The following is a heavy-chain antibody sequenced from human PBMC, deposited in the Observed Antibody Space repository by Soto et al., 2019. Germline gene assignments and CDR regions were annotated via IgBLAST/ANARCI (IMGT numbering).Heavy chain of an antibody. J-gene: IGHJ4*02. CDR2: ISYSSNNI. Sequence: QVQLVESGGGLVKSGGSLRLSCTASGSTFSDYYMIWISQAPGKGLEWVTFISYSSNNIKYADSVRGRFTISRDNATNSLYLKMHKLRAEDTAVYYCATSRLLYAIDYWGQGTLVTVSS. CDR1: GSTFSDYY. D-gene: IGHD2-2*02. V-gene: IGHV3-11*05. CDR3: ATSRLLYAIDY.